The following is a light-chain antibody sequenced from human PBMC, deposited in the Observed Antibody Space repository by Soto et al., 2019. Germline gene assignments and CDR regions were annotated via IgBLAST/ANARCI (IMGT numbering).Light chain of an antibody. CDR2: GAS. Sequence: EIVLTQSPDTLSLSPGERATLSCRASQSVTYDQLAWYRQTPGQAPRLLIYGASSRAAGIPDRFSGSGSGTDFTLTIRRLEPEDFVVYFCQQYNNWPRTLGQGTKVDIK. CDR3: QQYNNWPRT. J-gene: IGKJ1*01. V-gene: IGKV3-20*01. CDR1: QSVTYDQ.